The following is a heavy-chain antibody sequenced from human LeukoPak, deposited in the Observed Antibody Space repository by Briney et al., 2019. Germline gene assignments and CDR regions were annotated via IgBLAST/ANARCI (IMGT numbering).Heavy chain of an antibody. CDR3: ARDYYDSSGYYFDY. Sequence: SETLSLTCAVYGGSFSGYYWSWIRQHPGKGLEWIGYIYYSGSTYYNPSLKSRVTISVDTSKNQFSLKLSSVTAADTAVYYCARDYYDSSGYYFDYWGQGTLVTVSS. D-gene: IGHD3-22*01. V-gene: IGHV4-31*11. CDR2: IYYSGST. J-gene: IGHJ4*02. CDR1: GGSFSGYY.